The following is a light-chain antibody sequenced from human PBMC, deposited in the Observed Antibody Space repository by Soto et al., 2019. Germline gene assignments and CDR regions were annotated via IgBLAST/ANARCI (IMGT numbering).Light chain of an antibody. CDR2: DVG. CDR3: NSYREDHPRFYV. J-gene: IGLJ1*01. Sequence: QSVLTQPASVSGSPGQSITISCTGTHSDNGNYNYVSWYQHLPGKAPKLMIYDVGSRPSGVSSRFSGSKSGNTASLAISGLQAEDEADYYCNSYREDHPRFYVFGTGTKVTVL. V-gene: IGLV2-14*03. CDR1: HSDNGNYNY.